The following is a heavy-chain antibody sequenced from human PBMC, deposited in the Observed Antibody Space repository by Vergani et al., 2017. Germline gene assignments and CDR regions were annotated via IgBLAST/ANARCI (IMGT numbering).Heavy chain of an antibody. D-gene: IGHD3-16*01. CDR1: GYTLSRYS. Sequence: QVQLVQSGSELKKPGASVKVSCKASGYTLSRYSIYWVRQAPGQGLEWMGWINPKNGLTKYAQRFQGRVSLTRDTSITTAFMELSSLRSDDTAMYYCTSFPTETSEYYDSTGYYHRFFEKWGQGTLVTVSS. V-gene: IGHV1-2*02. J-gene: IGHJ4*02. CDR3: TSFPTETSEYYDSTGYYHRFFEK. CDR2: INPKNGLT.